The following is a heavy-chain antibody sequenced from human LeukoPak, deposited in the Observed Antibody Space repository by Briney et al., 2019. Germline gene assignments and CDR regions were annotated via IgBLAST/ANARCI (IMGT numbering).Heavy chain of an antibody. CDR1: GGTFSSYA. CDR2: IIPIFGTA. D-gene: IGHD5-18*01. J-gene: IGHJ6*03. V-gene: IGHV1-69*05. CDR3: ASHSYGLYYYYYYMDV. Sequence: SVKVSCKASGGTFSSYAISWVRQAPGQGLEWMGGIIPIFGTANYAQKFQGRVTITTDESMSTAYMELSSLRSEDTAVYYCASHSYGLYYYYYYMDVWGKGTTVTVSS.